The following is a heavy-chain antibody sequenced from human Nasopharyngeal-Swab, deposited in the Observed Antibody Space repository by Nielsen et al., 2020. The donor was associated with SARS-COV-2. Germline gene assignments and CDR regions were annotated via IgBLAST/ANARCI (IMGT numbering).Heavy chain of an antibody. CDR3: ARDPTVTTDYYYCYYMDV. J-gene: IGHJ6*03. Sequence: WVRQAPGQRLEWMGWINAGNGNTKYSQKFQGRVTITRDTSASTAYMELSSLRSEDTAVYYCARDPTVTTDYYYCYYMDVWGKGTTVTVSS. CDR2: INAGNGNT. V-gene: IGHV1-3*01. D-gene: IGHD4-17*01.